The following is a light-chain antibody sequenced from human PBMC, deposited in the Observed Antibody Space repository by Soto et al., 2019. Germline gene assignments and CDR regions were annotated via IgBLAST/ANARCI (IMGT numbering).Light chain of an antibody. CDR2: DTS. J-gene: IGKJ3*01. CDR3: QKYNGAPFT. Sequence: DIPMTQSPSSLSASVGDRVTITCRASQGIGSYVAWYQQKPGKVPKLLIYDTSTLQSGVPSRFSGSGSGTDFTLAISSLQPEDVASYYCQKYNGAPFTFGPGTKVDI. CDR1: QGIGSY. V-gene: IGKV1-27*01.